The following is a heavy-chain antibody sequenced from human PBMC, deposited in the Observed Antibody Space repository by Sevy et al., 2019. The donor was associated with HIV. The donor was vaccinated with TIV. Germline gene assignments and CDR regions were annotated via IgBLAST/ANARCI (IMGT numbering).Heavy chain of an antibody. CDR2: IKQDGSEK. V-gene: IGHV3-7*01. CDR1: GFTFSSYW. D-gene: IGHD6-6*01. Sequence: GGSLRLSCAATGFTFSSYWMSWVRQAPGKGLEWVANIKQDGSEKYYVDSVKGRFTISRDNAKNSLYLQMSSLRAEDTAVYCCARWGSSSPGWAFWGQGTLVTVSS. CDR3: ARWGSSSPGWAF. J-gene: IGHJ4*02.